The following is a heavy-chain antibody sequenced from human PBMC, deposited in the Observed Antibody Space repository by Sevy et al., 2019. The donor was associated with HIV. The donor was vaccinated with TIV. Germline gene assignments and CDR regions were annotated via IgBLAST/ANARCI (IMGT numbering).Heavy chain of an antibody. D-gene: IGHD5-18*01. Sequence: GGSLRLSCAASGFTVNSNYMTWVRQAQGKGLEGVSVIYSDGTTYHADSVKDRFTISRDNSKNTLYLQMNSLRAEDTAVYYCARGKSGYGYALNYWGQGTLVTVSS. CDR1: GFTVNSNY. CDR2: IYSDGTT. CDR3: ARGKSGYGYALNY. V-gene: IGHV3-66*01. J-gene: IGHJ4*02.